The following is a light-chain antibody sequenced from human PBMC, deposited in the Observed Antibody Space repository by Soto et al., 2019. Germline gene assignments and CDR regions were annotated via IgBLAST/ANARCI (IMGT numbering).Light chain of an antibody. J-gene: IGLJ3*02. CDR1: SSDVGGYDH. V-gene: IGLV2-14*03. CDR3: SSYTNKDTLL. Sequence: QSALTQPASVSGSPGQSITISCTGTSSDVGGYDHVSWYQQHPGKAPKLIIYDVTVQPSGISPRFSGSKSDNTASLAVSGLQPEDEADYYCSSYTNKDTLLFGGGTKLTVL. CDR2: DVT.